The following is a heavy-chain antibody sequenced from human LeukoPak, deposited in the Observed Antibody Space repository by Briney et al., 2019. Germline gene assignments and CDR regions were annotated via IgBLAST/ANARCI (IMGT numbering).Heavy chain of an antibody. CDR1: GFTFSRYS. Sequence: GGSLRLSCAASGFTFSRYSMNWVRQAPGKGLEWVSSISISNIYYPDSLKGRFTISRDNAKNSLYLQMNSLRAEDTAVYYCARGAILEWYTYYYYMDVWGKGTTVTVSS. V-gene: IGHV3-21*01. CDR2: ISISNI. CDR3: ARGAILEWYTYYYYMDV. J-gene: IGHJ6*03. D-gene: IGHD3-3*01.